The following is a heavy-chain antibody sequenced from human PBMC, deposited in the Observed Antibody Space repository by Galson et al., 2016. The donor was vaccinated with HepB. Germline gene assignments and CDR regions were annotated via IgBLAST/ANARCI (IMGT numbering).Heavy chain of an antibody. CDR3: ARERGGYCTEPTCERGQLLH. V-gene: IGHV4-34*01. CDR1: GEAFSGYF. Sequence: SETLSLTCAVDGEAFSGYFWTWIRQSPGKGLEWIGEVNHEGTSNYNPTLKSRVTVSVDTSKNQFTLKLRSVTAADADVDFCARERGGYCTEPTCERGQLLHWSQGTPVIVSS. CDR2: VNHEGTS. J-gene: IGHJ4*02. D-gene: IGHD2-8*02.